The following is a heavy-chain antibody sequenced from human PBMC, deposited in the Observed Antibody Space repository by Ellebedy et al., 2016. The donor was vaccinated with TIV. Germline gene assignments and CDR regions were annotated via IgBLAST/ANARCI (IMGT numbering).Heavy chain of an antibody. CDR1: GYNFTIYW. CDR2: IYPGDSDA. D-gene: IGHD6-6*01. J-gene: IGHJ4*02. CDR3: ARPSSIRSPRDY. Sequence: GESLKISCQGSGYNFTIYWIGCVRQVPGKGLEWMGIIYPGDSDAIYSPSFHGQVTIAVDKSINTAYLQWSSLKDSDTGMDYCARPSSIRSPRDYWGQGTQVTVSS. V-gene: IGHV5-51*01.